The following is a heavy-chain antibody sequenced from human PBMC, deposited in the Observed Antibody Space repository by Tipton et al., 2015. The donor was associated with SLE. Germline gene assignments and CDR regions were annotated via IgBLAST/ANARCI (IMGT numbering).Heavy chain of an antibody. CDR2: ISAYNGNT. V-gene: IGHV1-18*01. Sequence: QLVQSGAEVKKPGASVKVSCKASGYTFTSYGTSWVRQAPGQGLEWMGWISAYNGNTNYAQKLQGRVTMTTDTSTSTAYMELRSLRSDDTAVYYCAVASGYQYHDAFDIWGQGTMVTVSS. D-gene: IGHD3-3*01. CDR1: GYTFTSYG. J-gene: IGHJ3*02. CDR3: AVASGYQYHDAFDI.